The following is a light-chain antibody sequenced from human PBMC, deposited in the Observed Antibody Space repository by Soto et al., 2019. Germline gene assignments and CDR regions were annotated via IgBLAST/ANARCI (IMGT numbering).Light chain of an antibody. CDR3: QQSYSTPPIT. CDR1: QSIDTY. CDR2: AAS. J-gene: IGKJ5*01. V-gene: IGKV1-39*01. Sequence: DIQMTQSPSSLSASVGDRVTITCRASQSIDTYLNWYQQKPGKAPKLLIYAASGLHSGVPSRFSGSGSGTDFTLTISSLQPEDFATYYCQQSYSTPPITFGQGTRLEIK.